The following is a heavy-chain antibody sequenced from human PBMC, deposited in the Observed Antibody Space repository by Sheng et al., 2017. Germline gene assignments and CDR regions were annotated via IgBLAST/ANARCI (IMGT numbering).Heavy chain of an antibody. CDR2: ISGDGANT. V-gene: IGHV3-23*01. CDR1: GLTFRSYRSYA. Sequence: EVQLLESGGGLVQPGGSLGLSCAASGLTFRSYRSYAMSWVRQAPGKGLEWASTISGDGANTHYADSVKGRFTISRDNRKNTLYLQMNSLRVEDTAVYFCAKDRAPVANDAFDIWGQ. D-gene: IGHD2-15*01. CDR3: AKDRAPVANDAFDI. J-gene: IGHJ3*02.